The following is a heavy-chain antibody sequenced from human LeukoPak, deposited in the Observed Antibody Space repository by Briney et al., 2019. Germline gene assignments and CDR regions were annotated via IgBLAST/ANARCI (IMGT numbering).Heavy chain of an antibody. CDR1: GGSFSGYY. CDR3: ARTTEAHSWQTRYYSYMDV. D-gene: IGHD6-13*01. V-gene: IGHV4-34*01. J-gene: IGHJ6*03. CDR2: INHSGST. Sequence: SETLSLTCAVYGGSFSGYYWSWIRQPPGKGLEWIGEINHSGSTNYNPSLKSRVTISVDTSKNQFSLKLSSVTAADTAVYYCARTTEAHSWQTRYYSYMDVWGKGTTVTVSS.